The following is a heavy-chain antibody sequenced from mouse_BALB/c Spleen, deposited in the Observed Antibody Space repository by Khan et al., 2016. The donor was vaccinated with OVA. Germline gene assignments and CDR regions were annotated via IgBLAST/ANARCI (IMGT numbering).Heavy chain of an antibody. CDR3: AKGVWSYYYTLDY. V-gene: IGHV2-6-5*01. Sequence: QVQLKQSGPGLVAPSQNLSLTCTVSGFSLSDYGVSWIRQPPGKGLEWLGVIWGGGSTYYNSDLKSRLSISKDKSKSQVFLKMSSLQSDATAMFYCAKGVWSYYYTLDYWVQGPSVPVSS. J-gene: IGHJ4*01. CDR2: IWGGGST. CDR1: GFSLSDYG.